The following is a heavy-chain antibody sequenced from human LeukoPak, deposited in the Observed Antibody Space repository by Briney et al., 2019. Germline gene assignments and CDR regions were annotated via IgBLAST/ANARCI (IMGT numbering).Heavy chain of an antibody. V-gene: IGHV3-30*18. CDR1: GFTFSSYG. D-gene: IGHD1-26*01. J-gene: IGHJ3*02. CDR2: ISYDGSNK. CDR3: ANGAEERSGSYGRNAFDI. Sequence: GRSLRLSCAASGFTFSSYGMHWVRQAPGKGLEWVAVISYDGSNKYYADSVKGRFTISRDNSKNTLYLQMNSLRAEDTAVYYCANGAEERSGSYGRNAFDIWGQGTMVTVSS.